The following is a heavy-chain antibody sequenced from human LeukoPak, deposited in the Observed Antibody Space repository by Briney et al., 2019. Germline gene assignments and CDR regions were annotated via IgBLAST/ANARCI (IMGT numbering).Heavy chain of an antibody. CDR3: AHGDGGVIMSGYYGMAV. J-gene: IGHJ6*04. CDR1: VGTFSSYA. V-gene: IGHV1-69*04. Sequence: GASVKVSCKASVGTFSSYAISWVRQAPGQRLKWMGRIITIFGIANYAQKLQGRVTITADKSTSTAYMELSSLRSEDTAVYYCAHGDGGVIMSGYYGMAVGGEGTTVTVSA. D-gene: IGHD3-3*01. CDR2: IITIFGIA.